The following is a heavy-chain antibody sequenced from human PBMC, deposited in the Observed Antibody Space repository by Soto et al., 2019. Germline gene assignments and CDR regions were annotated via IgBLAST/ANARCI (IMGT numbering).Heavy chain of an antibody. CDR2: IYYSGST. CDR1: GGSISSYY. V-gene: IGHV4-59*12. J-gene: IGHJ5*02. CDR3: ASRSGGYDSSQKFDP. Sequence: PSETLSLTCTVSGGSISSYYWSWIRQPPGKGLEWIGYIYYSGSTNYNPSLKSRVTISVDTSKNQFSLKLSSVTAADTAVYYCASRSGGYDSSQKFDPWGQGTLVTVSS. D-gene: IGHD5-12*01.